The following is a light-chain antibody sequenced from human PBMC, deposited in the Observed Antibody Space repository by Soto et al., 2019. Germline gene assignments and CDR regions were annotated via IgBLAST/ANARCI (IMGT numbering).Light chain of an antibody. CDR3: SSYAATSSLV. CDR2: EVS. V-gene: IGLV2-14*01. Sequence: QSALTQPASVSGSPGQSITMSCTGSSSDIVTYNFISCYQQHADKAPRLILYEVSNRPSGVSSRFSGSKSGNSASLTISGLQPEDEAHYFCSSYAATSSLVFGGGTKLALL. J-gene: IGLJ3*02. CDR1: SSDIVTYNF.